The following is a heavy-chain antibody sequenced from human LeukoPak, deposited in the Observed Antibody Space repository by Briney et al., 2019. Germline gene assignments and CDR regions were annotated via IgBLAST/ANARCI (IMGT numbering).Heavy chain of an antibody. Sequence: SETLSLTCTVPGGSISSYYWSWIRQPPGKGLEWIGYIYYSGSTNYNPSLKSRVTISVDTSKNQFSLKLSSVTAAETAVYYCARSLGGLRYYYYYMDVWGKGTTVTVSS. V-gene: IGHV4-59*01. CDR1: GGSISSYY. J-gene: IGHJ6*03. CDR3: ARSLGGLRYYYYYMDV. D-gene: IGHD3-16*01. CDR2: IYYSGST.